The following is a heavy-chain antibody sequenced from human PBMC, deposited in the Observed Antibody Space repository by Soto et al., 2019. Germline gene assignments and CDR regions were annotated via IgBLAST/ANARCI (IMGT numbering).Heavy chain of an antibody. J-gene: IGHJ6*02. Sequence: NPSETLSLTCTVSGGSISSYYWSWIRQPAGKGLEWIGRIYTSGSTNYNPSLKRRVTMSVDTSKNQFSLKLSSVTAADTAVYYCATGVPRTNYYYYYGMDVWGQGTTVTVYS. V-gene: IGHV4-4*07. D-gene: IGHD3-10*01. CDR1: GGSISSYY. CDR2: IYTSGST. CDR3: ATGVPRTNYYYYYGMDV.